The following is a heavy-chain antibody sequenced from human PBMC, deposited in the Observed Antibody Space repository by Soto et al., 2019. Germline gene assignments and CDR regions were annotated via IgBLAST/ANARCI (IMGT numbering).Heavy chain of an antibody. V-gene: IGHV4-59*01. CDR2: IYYSVIT. CDR1: GGSISSYY. CDR3: ARGRYCSGGSCYIRDNWFDP. Sequence: QVQLQESGPGLVKPSETLSLTCTVSGGSISSYYWSWIRQTPGKGMEWIGYIYYSVITNYNPSLHGRVTISVDPSKNQFSLELSSVTAADTAVYYCARGRYCSGGSCYIRDNWFDPWGQGTLVTVSS. D-gene: IGHD2-15*01. J-gene: IGHJ5*02.